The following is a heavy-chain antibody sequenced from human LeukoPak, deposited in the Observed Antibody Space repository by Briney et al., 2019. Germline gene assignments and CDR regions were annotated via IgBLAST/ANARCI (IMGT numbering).Heavy chain of an antibody. Sequence: PSETLSLTCAVYGGSFSGYYWSWIRQPPGKGLEWIGEINHSGSTYYNPSLKSRVTISVDTSKNQFSLKLSSVTAADTAVYYCATTVVKFYSFDYWGQGTLVTVSS. J-gene: IGHJ4*02. V-gene: IGHV4-34*01. CDR3: ATTVVKFYSFDY. D-gene: IGHD4-17*01. CDR1: GGSFSGYY. CDR2: INHSGST.